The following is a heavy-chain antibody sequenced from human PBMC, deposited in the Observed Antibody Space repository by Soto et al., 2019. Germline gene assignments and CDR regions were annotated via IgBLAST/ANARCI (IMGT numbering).Heavy chain of an antibody. J-gene: IGHJ5*02. Sequence: DVQLVESGGGLVQPGGSLRLSCAASGFTFSSYWMHWVRQAPGKGLVWVSRISTDGSSTNYADFVKGRFTISRDNAKNTLYLQMNSLRADDTAVYYCAREYSSSTGGYLWGQGTLVTVSS. V-gene: IGHV3-74*01. D-gene: IGHD6-6*01. CDR1: GFTFSSYW. CDR3: AREYSSSTGGYL. CDR2: ISTDGSST.